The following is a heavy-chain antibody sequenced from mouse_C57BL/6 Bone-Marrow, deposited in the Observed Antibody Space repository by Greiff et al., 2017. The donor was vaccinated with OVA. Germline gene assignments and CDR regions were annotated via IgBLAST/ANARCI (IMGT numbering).Heavy chain of an antibody. V-gene: IGHV1-58*01. CDR2: IYIGNGYT. CDR3: ARRGYYGSSEFAY. CDR1: GYTFTSYG. D-gene: IGHD1-1*01. J-gene: IGHJ3*01. Sequence: DVKLVESGAELVRPGSSVKMSCKTSGYTFTSYGINWVKQRPGQGLEWIGYIYIGNGYTEYNEKFKGKATLTSDTSSRTAYMQLSSLTSEDSAIYFCARRGYYGSSEFAYWGQGTLVTVSA.